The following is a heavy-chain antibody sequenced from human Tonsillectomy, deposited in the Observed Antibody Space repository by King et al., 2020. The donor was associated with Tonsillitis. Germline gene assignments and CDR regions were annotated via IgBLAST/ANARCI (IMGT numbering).Heavy chain of an antibody. CDR3: ARDLGIAVAGRERGGDY. V-gene: IGHV3-66*01. CDR2: IYSGGST. D-gene: IGHD6-19*01. Sequence: DVQLVESGGGLVQPGGSLRLSCAASGFTFSSNYMSWVRQAPGKGLEWVSVIYSGGSTYYAASVKGRFTISRDNSKNTLYLQMNSLRAEDTAVYYCARDLGIAVAGRERGGDYWGQGTLVTVSS. CDR1: GFTFSSNY. J-gene: IGHJ4*02.